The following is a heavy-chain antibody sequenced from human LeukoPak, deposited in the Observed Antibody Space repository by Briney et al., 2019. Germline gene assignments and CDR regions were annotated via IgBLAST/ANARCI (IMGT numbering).Heavy chain of an antibody. CDR2: MSYDGSKQ. J-gene: IGHJ4*02. V-gene: IGHV3-30*04. CDR1: GFTFSLFA. CDR3: VRPHSSGGIFYYALGY. D-gene: IGHD2-15*01. Sequence: GGSLRLSCAASGFTFSLFAMHWVRQAPGRGLEWVTFMSYDGSKQNYAESVRGRFTISRDNSKNTLYLQMNSLRTDDTAAYYCVRPHSSGGIFYYALGYWGQGSLVTVSS.